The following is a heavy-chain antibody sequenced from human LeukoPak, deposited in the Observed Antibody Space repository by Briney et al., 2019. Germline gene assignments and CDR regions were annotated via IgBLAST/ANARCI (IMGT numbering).Heavy chain of an antibody. Sequence: SETLSLTCTVSGGSISSSSYYWGWIRQPPGKGLEWIGSFYYSGSTYYNPSLKSRVTISVDTSKNQFSLKLSSVTAADTAVYYCAVTAYYYDSSGYRPPGFDYWGQGALVTVSS. CDR2: FYYSGST. J-gene: IGHJ4*02. V-gene: IGHV4-39*01. CDR1: GGSISSSSYY. CDR3: AVTAYYYDSSGYRPPGFDY. D-gene: IGHD3-22*01.